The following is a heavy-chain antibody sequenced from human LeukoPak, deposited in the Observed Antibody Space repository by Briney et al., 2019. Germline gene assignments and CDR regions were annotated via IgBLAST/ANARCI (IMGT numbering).Heavy chain of an antibody. J-gene: IGHJ4*02. CDR3: ARDHHCSGGRCWVY. CDR1: GFTFSSYS. Sequence: NPGGSLRLSCAASGFTFSSYSMNWVRQAPGKGLEWVSSISSSSSYIYYADSVKGRFTISRDNAKNSLYLQMNSLRAEDTAVYYCARDHHCSGGRCWVYWGQGTLVTVSS. CDR2: ISSSSSYI. V-gene: IGHV3-21*01. D-gene: IGHD2-15*01.